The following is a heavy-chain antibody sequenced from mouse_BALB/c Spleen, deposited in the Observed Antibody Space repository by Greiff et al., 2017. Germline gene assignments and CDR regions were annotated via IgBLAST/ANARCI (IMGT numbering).Heavy chain of an antibody. J-gene: IGHJ3*01. D-gene: IGHD2-4*01. Sequence: VQLQQSGAELVRPGSSVKISCKASGYAFSSYWMNWVKQRPGQGIEWIGQIYPGDGDTNYNGKFKGKATLTADKSSSTAYMQLSSLTSEDSAVYFCARDDYDERLAYWGQGTLVTVSA. CDR3: ARDDYDERLAY. V-gene: IGHV1-80*01. CDR1: GYAFSSYW. CDR2: IYPGDGDT.